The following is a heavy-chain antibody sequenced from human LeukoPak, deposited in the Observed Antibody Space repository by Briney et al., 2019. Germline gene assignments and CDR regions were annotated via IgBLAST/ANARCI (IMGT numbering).Heavy chain of an antibody. V-gene: IGHV1-46*01. D-gene: IGHD5-24*01. J-gene: IGHJ5*02. CDR1: GYTFTNNW. CDR3: ARDNSVRDEAWWFYP. Sequence: GASVKVSCKAFGYTFTNNWMHWVRQAPGQGPEWMGLISPTGGSTAYAQKFQGRVTRTRDMSTSTDYLEPTSLRSEDTAVYYCARDNSVRDEAWWFYPWGPGTLVTASS. CDR2: ISPTGGST.